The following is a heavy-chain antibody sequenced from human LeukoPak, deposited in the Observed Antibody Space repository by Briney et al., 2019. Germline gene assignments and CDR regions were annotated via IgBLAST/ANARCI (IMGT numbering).Heavy chain of an antibody. CDR2: ISGSGGST. CDR1: GFTFSSYA. J-gene: IGHJ4*02. Sequence: GGSLRLSCAASGFTFSSYAMSWVRQAPGKGLEWVSAISGSGGSTYYADSVKGRFTISRDNAKNSLYLQMNSLRAEDTAVYYCARGRLYSSSWYGIDYWGQGTLVTVSS. D-gene: IGHD6-13*01. V-gene: IGHV3-23*01. CDR3: ARGRLYSSSWYGIDY.